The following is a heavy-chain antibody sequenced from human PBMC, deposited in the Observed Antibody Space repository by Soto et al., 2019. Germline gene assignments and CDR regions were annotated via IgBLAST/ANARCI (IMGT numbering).Heavy chain of an antibody. J-gene: IGHJ6*02. CDR3: TSHLGYCSGGSCYGFPYGMDV. CDR1: GFTFGDYA. CDR2: IRSKAYGGTT. Sequence: GGSLRLSCTASGFTFGDYAMSWFRQAPGKGLEWVGFIRSKAYGGTTEYAASVKGRFTISRDDSKSIAYLQMNSLKTEDTAVYYCTSHLGYCSGGSCYGFPYGMDVWGQGTTVTVSS. V-gene: IGHV3-49*03. D-gene: IGHD2-15*01.